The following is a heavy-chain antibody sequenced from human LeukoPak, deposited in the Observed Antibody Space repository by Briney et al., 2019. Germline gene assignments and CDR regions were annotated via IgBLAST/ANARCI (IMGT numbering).Heavy chain of an antibody. V-gene: IGHV3-20*04. CDR3: ARGGRYDILTGYSFDY. CDR2: INWNGGST. J-gene: IGHJ4*02. CDR1: GFTFDDYG. D-gene: IGHD3-9*01. Sequence: GGSLRHSCAASGFTFDDYGMSWVRQAPGKGLEWVSGINWNGGSTGYADSVKGRFTISRDNAKNSLYLQMNSLRAEDTALYYCARGGRYDILTGYSFDYWGQGTLVTVSS.